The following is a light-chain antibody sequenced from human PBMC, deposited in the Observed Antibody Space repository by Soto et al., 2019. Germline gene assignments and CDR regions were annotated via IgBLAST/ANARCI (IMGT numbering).Light chain of an antibody. CDR1: RSLSGY. Sequence: IVLTQFPATLSLSPGERATLSCRASRSLSGYVAWYQLKPGQAPRLVMYDASNRATGIPARFSGSGSGTDYTLTISSLEPEDFAVYYCQQRSNWPPALTFGGGTKVEIK. V-gene: IGKV3-11*01. CDR2: DAS. CDR3: QQRSNWPPALT. J-gene: IGKJ4*01.